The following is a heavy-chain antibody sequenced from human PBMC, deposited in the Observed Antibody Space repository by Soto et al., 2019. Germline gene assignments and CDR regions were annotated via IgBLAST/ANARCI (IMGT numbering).Heavy chain of an antibody. CDR3: ARVRPAAIDY. J-gene: IGHJ4*02. Sequence: SETLSLTCTVSGGSISSGGYYWSLIRQHPGKGLEWIGYIYYSGSTNYNPSLKSRVTISVDTSKNQFSLKLSSVTAADTAVYYCARVRPAAIDYWGQGTLVTVSS. D-gene: IGHD2-2*02. CDR1: GGSISSGGYY. V-gene: IGHV4-61*08. CDR2: IYYSGST.